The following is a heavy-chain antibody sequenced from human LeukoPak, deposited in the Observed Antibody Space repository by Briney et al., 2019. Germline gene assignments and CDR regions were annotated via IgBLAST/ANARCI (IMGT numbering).Heavy chain of an antibody. Sequence: PSETLSLTCTVSGGSISSSSYYWGWIRQPPGKGLEWIGSIYYSGSTYYNPSLKSRVTISVDTSKNQFSLKLSSVTAADTAVYYCARELEQWSDIVVVPAALGDYYYMDVWGKGTTVTVSS. CDR1: GGSISSSSYY. CDR2: IYYSGST. CDR3: ARELEQWSDIVVVPAALGDYYYMDV. V-gene: IGHV4-39*07. J-gene: IGHJ6*03. D-gene: IGHD2-2*01.